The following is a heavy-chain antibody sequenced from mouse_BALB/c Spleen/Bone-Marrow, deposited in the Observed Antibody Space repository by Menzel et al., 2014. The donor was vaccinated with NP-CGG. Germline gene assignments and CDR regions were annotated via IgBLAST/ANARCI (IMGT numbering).Heavy chain of an antibody. CDR2: ISSGGSYT. CDR1: GFTFSNYG. V-gene: IGHV5-6*01. CDR3: ARLTPDYAMDY. D-gene: IGHD1-3*01. Sequence: EVQRVESGGDLVKPGGSLKLSCAASGFTFSNYGMSWVRQTPDKRLEWVATISSGGSYTYFPDSVKGRFTISRDNAKNTLYLQKNSLKSEDAAMYYCARLTPDYAMDYWGQGTAVGVSS. J-gene: IGHJ4*01.